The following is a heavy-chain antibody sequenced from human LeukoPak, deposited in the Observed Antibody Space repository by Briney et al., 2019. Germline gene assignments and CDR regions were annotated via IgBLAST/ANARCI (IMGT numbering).Heavy chain of an antibody. CDR1: GFIVSSNY. D-gene: IGHD1-26*01. V-gene: IGHV3-23*01. CDR2: ISASAAMT. CDR3: AKDRSIGTYYTFDH. J-gene: IGHJ4*02. Sequence: GGSLRLSCAASGFIVSSNYMTWVRHAPGKGLEWVSSISASAAMTYYADSVKGRFTVSRDNSNNRLYLHMSGLTAADTAVYYCAKDRSIGTYYTFDHWGQGSLVTVSS.